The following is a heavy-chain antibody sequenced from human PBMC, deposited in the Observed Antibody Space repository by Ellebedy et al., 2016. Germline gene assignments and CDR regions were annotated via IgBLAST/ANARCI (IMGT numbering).Heavy chain of an antibody. D-gene: IGHD6-6*01. CDR1: RLTFSTYP. J-gene: IGHJ6*02. CDR3: GKATTISARDGMDV. Sequence: GGSLRLSCAASRLTFSTYPMNWVRQAPGKGLEWVSYISRSSSTIYYADSVKGRFTISRDNSKNTLYLQMNSLRAEDTAVYYCGKATTISARDGMDVWGQGTTVTVSS. V-gene: IGHV3-48*01. CDR2: ISRSSSTI.